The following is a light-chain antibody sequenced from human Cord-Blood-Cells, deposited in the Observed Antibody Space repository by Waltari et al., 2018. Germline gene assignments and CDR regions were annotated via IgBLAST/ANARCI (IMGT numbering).Light chain of an antibody. J-gene: IGKJ4*01. CDR1: QSISSN. V-gene: IGKV1-39*01. CDR3: QQSYSTPLT. Sequence: IQMTQSPSSLSASVGERVTITCRASQSISSNLNWYQQKPGKAPKLLIYAASSLQSGVPSRFSGSGSGTDFTLTICRLQPEDFATYYGQQSYSTPLTFGGGTKVEIK. CDR2: AAS.